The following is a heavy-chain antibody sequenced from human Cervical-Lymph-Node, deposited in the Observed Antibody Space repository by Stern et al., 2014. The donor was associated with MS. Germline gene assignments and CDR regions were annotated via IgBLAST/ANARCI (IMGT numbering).Heavy chain of an antibody. Sequence: EVPLEESGGGLVRPGGSLRLSCAASGITLSTYGMNLGRQAPGKGLAWGSYLSSSSSSIYYTDSMKGRFTISRDNAKNSLYLQMNSLRAEDTAVYYCASGYGYMDVWGQGTTVTVSS. CDR1: GITLSTYG. V-gene: IGHV3-48*01. D-gene: IGHD3-16*01. CDR3: ASGYGYMDV. J-gene: IGHJ6*02. CDR2: LSSSSSSI.